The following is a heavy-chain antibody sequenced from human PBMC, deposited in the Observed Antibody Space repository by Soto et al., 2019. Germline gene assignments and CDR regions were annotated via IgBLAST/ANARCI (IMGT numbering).Heavy chain of an antibody. D-gene: IGHD1-26*01. J-gene: IGHJ4*02. CDR3: TRGLFSGSSYSGSWYYFDS. Sequence: PSETLSLTCAVSGWSFSGYIWTWIRQTPGRGLQWIGQINHSGSSIYNPSLKNRVTISTMSNNKFSLELSSVTAADTAVYYCTRGLFSGSSYSGSWYYFDSWGQGTMVT. CDR1: GWSFSGYI. CDR2: INHSGSS. V-gene: IGHV4-34*01.